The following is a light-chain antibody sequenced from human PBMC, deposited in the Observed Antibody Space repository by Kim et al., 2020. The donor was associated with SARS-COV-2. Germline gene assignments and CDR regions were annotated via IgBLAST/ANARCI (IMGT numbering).Light chain of an antibody. J-gene: IGLJ3*02. CDR1: SGSIASTN. CDR2: ENN. Sequence: GKTVNISCTRSSGSIASTNGQWYQQRPGTSPTAVIFENNQRPSGVPDRFSGSIDGSPNSASLTISGLKTEDEADYYCQSFDSNIQVFGGGTKLTVL. CDR3: QSFDSNIQV. V-gene: IGLV6-57*01.